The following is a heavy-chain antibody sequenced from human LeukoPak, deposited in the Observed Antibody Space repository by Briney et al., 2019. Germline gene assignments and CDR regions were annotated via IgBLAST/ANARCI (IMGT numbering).Heavy chain of an antibody. J-gene: IGHJ4*02. CDR2: IRSKANSYAT. CDR1: GYTFTSYG. Sequence: KVSCKASGYTFTSYGISWVRQASGKGLEWVGRIRSKANSYATAYAASVKGRFTISRDDSKNTAYLQMNSLKTEDTAVYYCTHSPYSWNYVGDYWGQGTLVTVSS. CDR3: THSPYSWNYVGDY. D-gene: IGHD1-7*01. V-gene: IGHV3-73*01.